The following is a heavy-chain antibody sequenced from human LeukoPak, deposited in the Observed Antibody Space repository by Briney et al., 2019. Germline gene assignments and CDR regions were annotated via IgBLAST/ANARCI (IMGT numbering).Heavy chain of an antibody. CDR3: ARGYEHKPNPYDAFDI. Sequence: GGSLRLSCAASGFTFSSYSMNWVRQAPGKGLEWVSSISSSSSYIYYADSVKGRFTISRDNAKNSLYLQMNSLRAEDTAVYYCARGYEHKPNPYDAFDIWGQGTVVTVSS. CDR1: GFTFSSYS. V-gene: IGHV3-21*01. D-gene: IGHD1-1*01. CDR2: ISSSSSYI. J-gene: IGHJ3*02.